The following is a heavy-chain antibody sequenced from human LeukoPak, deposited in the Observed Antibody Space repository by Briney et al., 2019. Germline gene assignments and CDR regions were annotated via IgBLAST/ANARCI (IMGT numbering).Heavy chain of an antibody. V-gene: IGHV3-11*01. J-gene: IGHJ4*02. CDR2: TDRSGSTT. CDR1: GFTFSDYY. CDR3: ARGHFCLVY. Sequence: GGSLRLSCAASGFTFSDYYMSWSRQAPGKGLEWVSYTDRSGSTTNYADSVKGRFTISRDNAKNSLYLQMHSLRAEDTALYYCARGHFCLVYWGQGTLVTVSS.